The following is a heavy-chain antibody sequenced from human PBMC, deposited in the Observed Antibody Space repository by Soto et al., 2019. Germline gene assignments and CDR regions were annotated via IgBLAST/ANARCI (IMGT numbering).Heavy chain of an antibody. V-gene: IGHV1-69*12. CDR3: ARDKDREQLGGNYYYALDV. CDR1: GDTFSSFV. D-gene: IGHD1-1*01. Sequence: QVQLVQSGAEVKKPGSSVKVSCKASGDTFSSFVISWVRQAPGQGLEWMGGIITIFRTPKYAQKFQGRVTITADEFTSTAYMELSSLRSEDTAVYYCARDKDREQLGGNYYYALDVWGQGTTVIVSS. J-gene: IGHJ6*02. CDR2: IITIFRTP.